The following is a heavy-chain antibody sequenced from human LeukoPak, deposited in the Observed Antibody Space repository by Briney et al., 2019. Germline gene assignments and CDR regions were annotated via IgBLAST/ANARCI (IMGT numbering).Heavy chain of an antibody. J-gene: IGHJ1*01. Sequence: GGSLRLSCAASGFTFSSYTSWVRQAPGKGLEWVSAIYSSGSTDYADSVRGRFTIARDTSKNMVYLQMNSLTAEDTAIYYCARRTGAAPGEFFLHWGQGTLVTVSS. CDR1: GFTFSSY. CDR2: IYSSGST. D-gene: IGHD6-19*01. CDR3: ARRTGAAPGEFFLH. V-gene: IGHV3-53*01.